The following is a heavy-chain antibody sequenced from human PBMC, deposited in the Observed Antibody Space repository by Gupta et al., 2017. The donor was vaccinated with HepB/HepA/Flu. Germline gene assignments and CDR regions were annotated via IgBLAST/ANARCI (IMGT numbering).Heavy chain of an antibody. D-gene: IGHD3-9*01. V-gene: IGHV1-69*01. Sequence: QVHLEQSGAEGKKPGSSVKVSCRASGGIFSSYHISWLRQAPGHGLEWLGGIIPVFGTTNYAEKFQGRVTISADASTSTAYMDLGSLRSDDTAVYYCASSPPYYEISTGYEYFDSWGQGTVVTVSS. CDR2: IIPVFGTT. CDR1: GGIFSSYH. CDR3: ASSPPYYEISTGYEYFDS. J-gene: IGHJ4*02.